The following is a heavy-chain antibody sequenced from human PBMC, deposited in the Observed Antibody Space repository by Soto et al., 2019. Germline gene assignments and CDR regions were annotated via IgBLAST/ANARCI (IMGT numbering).Heavy chain of an antibody. V-gene: IGHV3-23*01. CDR2: ISSRGGTT. D-gene: IGHD4-17*01. CDR3: AKDSHYGDFLPPDS. J-gene: IGHJ4*02. CDR1: GFTFINYA. Sequence: HPGGSLRLSCSASGFTFINYAMTWVRQAPGRGLEWVSSISSRGGTTYYADSVKGRFTISKDQSRNTLYLEMNSQRAEDTALYFCAKDSHYGDFLPPDSWGQGTLVTVSS.